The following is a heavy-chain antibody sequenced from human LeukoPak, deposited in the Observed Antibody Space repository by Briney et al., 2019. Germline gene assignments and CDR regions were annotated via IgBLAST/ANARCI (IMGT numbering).Heavy chain of an antibody. CDR2: IVPDGGST. CDR1: GFTFANYA. J-gene: IGHJ4*02. V-gene: IGHV3-23*01. Sequence: GGSLRLSCAASGFTFANYAVNWVRQAPGKGLEWVSTIVPDGGSTYYADSVRGRFTISRDNSKNTLNLQMKSLRAEDTAVYYCGKGGGVSVTFIWSYWGQGTLVTVSS. CDR3: GKGGGVSVTFIWSY. D-gene: IGHD4-17*01.